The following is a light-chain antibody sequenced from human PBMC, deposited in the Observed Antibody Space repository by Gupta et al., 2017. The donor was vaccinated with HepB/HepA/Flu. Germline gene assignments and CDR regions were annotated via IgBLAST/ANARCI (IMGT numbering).Light chain of an antibody. Sequence: DIVMTQSPDPLSVSLGERATISCKSSQSVWQNSSNRNYLAWYQQKPGQPPRLLIYWASTRESGVPDRFSGSGSGTEFTLTISSLQAEDVAVYSCHQDDDHPYTFGQGTKLEIK. V-gene: IGKV4-1*01. CDR1: QSVWQNSSNRNY. CDR2: WAS. J-gene: IGKJ2*01. CDR3: HQDDDHPYT.